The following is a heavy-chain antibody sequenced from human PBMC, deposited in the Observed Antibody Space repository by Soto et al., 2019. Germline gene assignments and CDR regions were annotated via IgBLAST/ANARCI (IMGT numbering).Heavy chain of an antibody. D-gene: IGHD6-19*01. J-gene: IGHJ4*02. V-gene: IGHV4-31*03. CDR3: AGIAVAGTTLPDY. Sequence: PSETLSLTCTVSGGSISSGGYYWSWIRQHPGKGLEWIGYIYYSGSTYYNPSLKSRVTISVDTSKNQFSLKLSSVTAADTAVYYCAGIAVAGTTLPDYWGQGTLVTVSS. CDR2: IYYSGST. CDR1: GGSISSGGYY.